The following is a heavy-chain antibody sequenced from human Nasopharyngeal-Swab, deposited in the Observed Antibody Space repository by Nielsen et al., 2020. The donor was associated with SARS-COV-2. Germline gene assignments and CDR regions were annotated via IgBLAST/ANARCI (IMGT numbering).Heavy chain of an antibody. V-gene: IGHV3-30*18. CDR3: AKGGGTTGMVGLDI. CDR2: ISYDGSNK. J-gene: IGHJ3*02. CDR1: GFTFSSYG. Sequence: GGSLRLSCAASGFTFSSYGMHWVRQAPGKGLEWVAVISYDGSNKYYADSVKGRFTISRDNSKNTLYLQMNSLRAEDTAVYYCAKGGGTTGMVGLDIWGQGTMVTVSS. D-gene: IGHD1-1*01.